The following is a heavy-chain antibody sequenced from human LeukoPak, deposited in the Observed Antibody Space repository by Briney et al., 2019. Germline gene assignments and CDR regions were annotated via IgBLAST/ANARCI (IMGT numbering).Heavy chain of an antibody. D-gene: IGHD6-13*01. CDR1: GVTISSGSYN. CDR2: SYTSGST. J-gene: IGHJ4*02. Sequence: PSQTLSLTCTASGVTISSGSYNWSRNPPPAGKGLEWIGRSYTSGSTNYNPSLKSRITISVDTSKNLFSMKLSSVTAADTAVYYCAREDWGSSSWYYFDYWGQGTLVTVSS. V-gene: IGHV4-61*02. CDR3: AREDWGSSSWYYFDY.